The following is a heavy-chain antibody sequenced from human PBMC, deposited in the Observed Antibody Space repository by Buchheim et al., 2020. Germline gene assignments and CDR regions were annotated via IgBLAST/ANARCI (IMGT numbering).Heavy chain of an antibody. V-gene: IGHV4-28*01. J-gene: IGHJ5*02. CDR2: IYYSGST. Sequence: QVQLQESGPGLVKPSDTLSLTCAVSGYSISSSNWWGWIRQPPGKGLEWIGYIYYSGSTYYNPSLKSRVTMSVDTSQNQFSPKLSSVTAVDTAVYYCARVVVVPAAISHGGWWFDPWGQGTL. D-gene: IGHD2-2*01. CDR1: GYSISSSNW. CDR3: ARVVVVPAAISHGGWWFDP.